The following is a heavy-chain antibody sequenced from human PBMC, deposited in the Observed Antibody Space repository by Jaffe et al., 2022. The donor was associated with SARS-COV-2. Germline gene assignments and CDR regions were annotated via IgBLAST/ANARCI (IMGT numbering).Heavy chain of an antibody. CDR3: ARGDYDSSGYYYYYYYGMDV. V-gene: IGHV3-48*03. J-gene: IGHJ6*02. CDR2: ISSSGSTI. CDR1: GFTFSSYE. D-gene: IGHD3-22*01. Sequence: EVQLVESGGGLVQPGGSLRLSCAASGFTFSSYEMNWVRQAPGKGLEWVSYISSSGSTIYYADSVKGRFTISRDNAKNSLYLQMNSLRAEDTAVYYCARGDYDSSGYYYYYYYGMDVWGQGTTVTVSS.